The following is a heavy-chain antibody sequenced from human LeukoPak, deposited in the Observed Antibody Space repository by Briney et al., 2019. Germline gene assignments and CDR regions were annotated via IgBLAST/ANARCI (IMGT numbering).Heavy chain of an antibody. CDR1: GFTFSSYA. V-gene: IGHV3-23*01. CDR2: ISGSGGTT. D-gene: IGHD6-13*01. J-gene: IGHJ4*02. CDR3: AKEEAFSSSWTDY. Sequence: GGSLRLSCAASGFTFSSYAMSWVRQAPGKGLEWVSTISGSGGTTYYADSVRGRFTISRDNSKNTLYLQVNTLRAEDTAVYYCAKEEAFSSSWTDYWGQGTLVTVSS.